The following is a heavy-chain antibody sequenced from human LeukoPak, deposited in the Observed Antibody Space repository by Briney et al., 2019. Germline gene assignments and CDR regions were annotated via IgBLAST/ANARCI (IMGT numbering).Heavy chain of an antibody. Sequence: SETLSLTCTFSGGSISSSTYYWDWIRQPPGKGLQWIGSIYYGGSTYYNPSLKSRVHMSVDTSKNQFSLKLNSVTAADTAVYYCARRGLGELDYWGQGTLVTVSS. J-gene: IGHJ4*02. CDR3: ARRGLGELDY. CDR1: GGSISSSTYY. D-gene: IGHD3-10*01. CDR2: IYYGGST. V-gene: IGHV4-39*01.